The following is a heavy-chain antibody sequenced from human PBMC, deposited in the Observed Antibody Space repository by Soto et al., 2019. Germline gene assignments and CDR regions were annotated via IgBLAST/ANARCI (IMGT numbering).Heavy chain of an antibody. D-gene: IGHD3-3*01. CDR2: INHSGST. CDR3: ARGSAEVTIFGVVIAKYYFDY. J-gene: IGHJ4*02. Sequence: SETLSLTCPVYGGCFSGYCWSWIRQPPGKGLEWIGEINHSGSTNYNPSLTSRVTRSVDTSKNQFSLKLSSVTAADTAVYYCARGSAEVTIFGVVIAKYYFDYWGQGTLVTVS. CDR1: GGCFSGYC. V-gene: IGHV4-34*01.